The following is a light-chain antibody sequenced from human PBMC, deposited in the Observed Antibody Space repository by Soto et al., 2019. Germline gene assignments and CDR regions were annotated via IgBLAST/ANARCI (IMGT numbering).Light chain of an antibody. Sequence: DIVMTQSPDSLAVSLGERATINCKSSQSVLYSSNNKNYLAWYQQKPGQPPKLLIYWASTRESGVPDRFSGSGSGTDFSRTISSLQAEDVAVYYCQQYYIAPYTFGQGTKLEIK. V-gene: IGKV4-1*01. J-gene: IGKJ2*01. CDR3: QQYYIAPYT. CDR2: WAS. CDR1: QSVLYSSNNKNY.